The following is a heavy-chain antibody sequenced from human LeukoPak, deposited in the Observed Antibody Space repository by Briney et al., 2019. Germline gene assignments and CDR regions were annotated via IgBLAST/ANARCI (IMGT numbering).Heavy chain of an antibody. J-gene: IGHJ6*03. CDR1: AFTFTSYA. CDR3: ASATIFGVVMTYYYYMDV. Sequence: GGSLRLSCAASAFTFTSYAMSWVRQAPGKGLEWVSAISSSGGSTYYADPVKVRFTISRDNSKNKLYLQMNSLTAEDTAVYYCASATIFGVVMTYYYYMDVSGKGATVSVSS. CDR2: ISSSGGST. V-gene: IGHV3-23*01. D-gene: IGHD3-3*01.